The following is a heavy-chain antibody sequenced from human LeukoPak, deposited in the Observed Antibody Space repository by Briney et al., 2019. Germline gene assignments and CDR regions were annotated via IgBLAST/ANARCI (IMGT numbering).Heavy chain of an antibody. CDR3: ARRGSIAADNAFDI. Sequence: GGPLRLPCGASGFTFGTYDMTWVRQSPGKGLEWVSTIRSTSNYIYYAASVKGRFTISRDNPKNSLCLQMNSVRAEGTAVCYCARRGSIAADNAFDIWGHGALVTVSS. CDR1: GFTFGTYD. V-gene: IGHV3-21*01. J-gene: IGHJ3*02. D-gene: IGHD6-6*01. CDR2: IRSTSNYI.